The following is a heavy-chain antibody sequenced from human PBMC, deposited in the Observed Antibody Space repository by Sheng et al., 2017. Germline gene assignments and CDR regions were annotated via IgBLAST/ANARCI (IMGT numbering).Heavy chain of an antibody. V-gene: IGHV3-74*01. CDR2: INTDGSST. J-gene: IGHJ4*02. Sequence: EVQLVESGGGLVQPGASLRLSCAASGFTFSKYWMHWVRQAPGKGLVWVSHINTDGSSTSYADSVKGRFTFSRDNAKNTMYLQMNSLRAEDTAVYYXVRDDYGDSNWGQGALVSVSS. D-gene: IGHD4-17*01. CDR1: GFTFSKYW. CDR3: VRDDYGDSN.